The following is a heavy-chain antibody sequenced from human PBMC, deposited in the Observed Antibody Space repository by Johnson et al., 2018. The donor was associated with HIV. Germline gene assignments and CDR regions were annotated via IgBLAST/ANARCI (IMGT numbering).Heavy chain of an antibody. Sequence: VQLVESGGGFVKPGGSLRLSCAASGFTFSDAWMNWVRQSPGKGLAWVGRIKSKVDGGITDFPAPVKGRFSISRDDSKNTVYLQMNSLKSEDTAVYYCTTEGDAFDIWGQGTMVTVSS. CDR1: GFTFSDAW. CDR3: TTEGDAFDI. V-gene: IGHV3-15*01. CDR2: IKSKVDGGIT. J-gene: IGHJ3*02.